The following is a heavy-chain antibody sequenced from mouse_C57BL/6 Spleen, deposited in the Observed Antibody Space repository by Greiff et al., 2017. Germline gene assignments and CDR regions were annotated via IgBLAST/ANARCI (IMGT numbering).Heavy chain of an antibody. D-gene: IGHD1-1*01. Sequence: LQQSGPELVKPGASVKISCKASGYAFSSSWMNWVKQRPGKGLEWIGRIYPGDGDTNYNGKFKGKATLTADKSSSTAYMQLSSLTSEDSAVYFCAHITTVVARNWYFDVWGTGTTVTVSS. CDR2: IYPGDGDT. J-gene: IGHJ1*03. CDR1: GYAFSSSW. CDR3: AHITTVVARNWYFDV. V-gene: IGHV1-82*01.